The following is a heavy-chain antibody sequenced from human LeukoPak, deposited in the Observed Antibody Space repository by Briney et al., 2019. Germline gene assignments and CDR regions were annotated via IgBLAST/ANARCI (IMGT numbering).Heavy chain of an antibody. CDR2: MIPNSVNT. Sequence: ASVKVSCKASGYTFTSYDINWVRQATGQGREWRGWMIPNSVNTGYAQKFQGRVNITRNTSISTAYMELSSLRSEDTAVYYCASVYDSSGYNWFDPWGQGTLVTVSS. CDR3: ASVYDSSGYNWFDP. CDR1: GYTFTSYD. V-gene: IGHV1-8*03. D-gene: IGHD3-22*01. J-gene: IGHJ5*02.